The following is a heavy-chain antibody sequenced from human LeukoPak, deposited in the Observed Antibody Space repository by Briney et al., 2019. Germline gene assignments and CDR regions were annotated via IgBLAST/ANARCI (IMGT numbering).Heavy chain of an antibody. CDR1: GFTFAGYA. J-gene: IGHJ4*02. Sequence: GGSLRLSCAASGFTFAGYAMSWVRQAPGEGLEWVSAISGSGGSTYYADSVKGRFTISRDNSKNTLYLQMNSLRAEDTAVYYCAKDTFRVVGATRLVDYWGQGTLVTVSS. CDR3: AKDTFRVVGATRLVDY. V-gene: IGHV3-23*01. CDR2: ISGSGGST. D-gene: IGHD1-26*01.